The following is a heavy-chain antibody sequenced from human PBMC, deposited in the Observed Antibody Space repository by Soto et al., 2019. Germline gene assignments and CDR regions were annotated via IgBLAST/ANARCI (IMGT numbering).Heavy chain of an antibody. V-gene: IGHV5-51*01. CDR2: IYLGDSNT. J-gene: IGHJ4*02. CDR1: GHKSTSNL. CDR3: ATASGHYLDN. D-gene: IGHD1-26*01. Sequence: PGESLKISCKGSGHKSTSNLIVWVRQKPGIGLEWMGVIYLGDSNTRYSPSFQGQVTISADKSISTAYLQWNTLKASDTAVYYCATASGHYLDNWGQGTLVTVSS.